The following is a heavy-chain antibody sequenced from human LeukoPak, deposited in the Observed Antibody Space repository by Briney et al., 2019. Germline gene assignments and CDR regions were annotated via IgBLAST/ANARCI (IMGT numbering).Heavy chain of an antibody. CDR3: ARLGVMVRGVYWPFDY. D-gene: IGHD3-10*01. CDR2: INPSGGST. Sequence: GASVKVSCKASGYTFTSYYMHWVRQAPGQGLEWMGIINPSGGSTSYAQKFQGRVTMTRDMSTSTVYMELSSLRSEDTAVYYCARLGVMVRGVYWPFDYWGQGTLVTVSS. CDR1: GYTFTSYY. V-gene: IGHV1-46*01. J-gene: IGHJ4*02.